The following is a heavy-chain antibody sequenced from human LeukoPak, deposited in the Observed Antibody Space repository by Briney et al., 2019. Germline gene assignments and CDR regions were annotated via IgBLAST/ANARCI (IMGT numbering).Heavy chain of an antibody. CDR1: GGSISSSSYY. V-gene: IGHV4-39*07. Sequence: SETLSLTCTVSGGSISSSSYYWGWIRQPPGKGLEWIGSIYYSGSTYYNPSLKGRVTISEDKSNNQFSLRLTSVTAADTAMYYCARHKVGSNTFDYWGQGTLVTVSS. J-gene: IGHJ4*02. CDR2: IYYSGST. D-gene: IGHD1-26*01. CDR3: ARHKVGSNTFDY.